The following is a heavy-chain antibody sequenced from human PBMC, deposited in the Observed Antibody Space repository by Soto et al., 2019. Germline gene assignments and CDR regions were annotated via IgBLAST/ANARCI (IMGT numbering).Heavy chain of an antibody. V-gene: IGHV3-48*03. CDR3: AGLSVTGGVDV. J-gene: IGHJ6*02. D-gene: IGHD2-21*02. Sequence: EVRLEESGGGFVQPGGALRLSCVFSGPTSSGIELNWVRQAAGKGLEWLSYISASGDTVDYIDSVRGRFTISRDNAKQSLFLQMSALRVEDTAVYYCAGLSVTGGVDVWGQGTTVTVSS. CDR1: GPTSSGIE. CDR2: ISASGDTV.